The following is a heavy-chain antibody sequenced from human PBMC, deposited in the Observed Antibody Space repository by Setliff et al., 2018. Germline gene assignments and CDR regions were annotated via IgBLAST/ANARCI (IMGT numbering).Heavy chain of an antibody. Sequence: SETLSLTCTVSGGSIRNYYWSWIRQPPGKGLEWIGYIYYSGNTNYNPSLKSRVTISVDTSKNQFSLKLSFVTAADTAVYYCARHPSSGSYYGGSIFYFDDWGKGTTVTVSS. CDR2: IYYSGNT. D-gene: IGHD1-26*01. CDR1: GGSIRNYY. V-gene: IGHV4-59*08. J-gene: IGHJ6*03. CDR3: ARHPSSGSYYGGSIFYFDD.